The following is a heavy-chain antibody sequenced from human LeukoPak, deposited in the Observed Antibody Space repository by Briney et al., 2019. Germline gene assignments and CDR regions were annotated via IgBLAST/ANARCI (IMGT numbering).Heavy chain of an antibody. CDR3: ARDQGRA. J-gene: IGHJ5*02. CDR1: GFDLSTYT. Sequence: PGGSLRLSCVASGFDLSTYTMNWVRQAPGKELEWVSSITGNSHYIYYADSVKGRFNISRDNAQNSLFLQMNSLRAEDTAVYYCARDQGRAWGLGILVTVSS. CDR2: ITGNSHYI. V-gene: IGHV3-21*01.